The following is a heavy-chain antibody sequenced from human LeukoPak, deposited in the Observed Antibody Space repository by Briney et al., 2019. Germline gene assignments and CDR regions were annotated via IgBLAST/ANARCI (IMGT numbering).Heavy chain of an antibody. Sequence: GGSLRLSCAASGFTFSDYYMSWIRQAPGKGLEWVSYISSSGSTIYYADSVKGRFTISRDNAKNSLYLQMNSLRAEDTAVYYCARDEPRYYYDSSGYYGRAFDIWGQGTMVTVSS. CDR3: ARDEPRYYYDSSGYYGRAFDI. J-gene: IGHJ3*02. CDR1: GFTFSDYY. D-gene: IGHD3-22*01. V-gene: IGHV3-11*04. CDR2: ISSSGSTI.